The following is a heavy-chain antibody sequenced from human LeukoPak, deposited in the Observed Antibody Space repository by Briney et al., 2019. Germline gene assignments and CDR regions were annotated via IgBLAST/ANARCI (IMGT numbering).Heavy chain of an antibody. J-gene: IGHJ3*02. CDR2: IYYSGST. CDR1: GGSISSYY. Sequence: SETLSLTCTVSGGSISSYYGSWIRQPPGKGLEWIGYIYYSGSTNYNPSLKSRVTISVDTSKNQFSLKQSSVTAADTAVYYCARDKGLDAFDIWGQGTMVTVSS. V-gene: IGHV4-59*01. CDR3: ARDKGLDAFDI.